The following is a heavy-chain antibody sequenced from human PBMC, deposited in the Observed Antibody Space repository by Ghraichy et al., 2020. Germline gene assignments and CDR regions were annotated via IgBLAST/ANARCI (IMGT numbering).Heavy chain of an antibody. Sequence: SEILSLTCTVSGGSISSTSYYWGWIRQPPGKGLEWIGTTYYTGSSFYNPSLKSRVTISVDRSSNQFSLEVNSVTAADTAVYYCARHWRPGYSGSWRSANCFDPWGQGTLVTVSS. CDR2: TYYTGSS. CDR3: ARHWRPGYSGSWRSANCFDP. J-gene: IGHJ5*02. CDR1: GGSISSTSYY. V-gene: IGHV4-39*01. D-gene: IGHD6-13*01.